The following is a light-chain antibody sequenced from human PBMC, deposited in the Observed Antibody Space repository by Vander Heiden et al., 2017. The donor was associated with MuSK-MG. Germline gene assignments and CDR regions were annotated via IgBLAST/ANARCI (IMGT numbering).Light chain of an antibody. J-gene: IGKJ1*01. CDR3: RQSDTNPRT. CDR2: VAS. CDR1: ENIGRY. V-gene: IGKV1-39*01. Sequence: DIQMTQSPSSLSASVGDRVTITCRASENIGRYLNRHQHRPGQAPKVLIYVASTLQSPVPSRFSGSGSGTDFTLSIIRLQPEAFATYYCRQSDTNPRTFGQGTKVEIK.